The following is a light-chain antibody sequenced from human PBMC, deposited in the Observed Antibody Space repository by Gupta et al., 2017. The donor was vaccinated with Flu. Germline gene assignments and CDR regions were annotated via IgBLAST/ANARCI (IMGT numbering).Light chain of an antibody. CDR1: SSNIGAGYD. V-gene: IGLV1-40*01. Sequence: QSVLTQPPSVSGAPGQRVTIPCTGTSSNIGAGYDVHWFQQLPGTAPKLLIYGNDKRPSGVPDRFSGSRSGTSASLAITGLRAEDEADYYCQSCDSSLSAWVFGGGTKLTVL. CDR3: QSCDSSLSAWV. CDR2: GND. J-gene: IGLJ3*02.